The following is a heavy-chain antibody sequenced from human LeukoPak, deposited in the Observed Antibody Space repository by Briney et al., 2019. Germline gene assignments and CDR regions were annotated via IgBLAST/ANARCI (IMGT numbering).Heavy chain of an antibody. CDR3: TTDPYSGYDGDYYYYYMDV. CDR2: IKSKTDGGTT. Sequence: GGSLRLSCTASGFTFSTYGMHWVRQAPGKGLEWVGRIKSKTDGGTTDYAAPVKGRFTISRDDSKNTLYLQMNSLKTEDTAVYYCTTDPYSGYDGDYYYYYMDVWGKGTTVTVSS. J-gene: IGHJ6*03. CDR1: GFTFSTYG. D-gene: IGHD5-12*01. V-gene: IGHV3-15*01.